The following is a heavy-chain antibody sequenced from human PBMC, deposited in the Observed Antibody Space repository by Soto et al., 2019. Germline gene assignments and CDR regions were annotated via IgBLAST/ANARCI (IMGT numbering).Heavy chain of an antibody. CDR3: ARCVFP. Sequence: QVQLQESGPGLVKPSQTLSLTSTVSGGSISSGGYYWSWIRQHPGKGLEWLGYIYYSGSTNYNPSLKSRVSISVDTSKNLLSMKLSSVTAADKDSYYGARCVFPWGQGTLVTVSS. J-gene: IGHJ5*02. V-gene: IGHV4-31*03. CDR1: GGSISSGGYY. CDR2: IYYSGST.